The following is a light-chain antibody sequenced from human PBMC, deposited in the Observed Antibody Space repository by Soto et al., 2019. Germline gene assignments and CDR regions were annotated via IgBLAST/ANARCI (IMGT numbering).Light chain of an antibody. Sequence: QSVLTQPASVSGSPGQSITISCTGTSSDVGSYNLVSWYQQHPGKAPKLMIYEVTRRPSGVSNRFSGSKSGNTASLTISGLQAEDEADYYCCSYAGNSIVVFGGGTQLTVL. CDR1: SSDVGSYNL. CDR2: EVT. CDR3: CSYAGNSIVV. V-gene: IGLV2-23*02. J-gene: IGLJ2*01.